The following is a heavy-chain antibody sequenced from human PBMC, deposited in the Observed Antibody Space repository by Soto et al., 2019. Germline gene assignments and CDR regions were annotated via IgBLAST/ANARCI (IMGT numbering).Heavy chain of an antibody. CDR1: GFTFSDYY. V-gene: IGHV3-11*01. CDR3: ARDFGDYYGSGSHHLYYYCGMDV. CDR2: ISSSGGTI. D-gene: IGHD3-10*01. J-gene: IGHJ6*02. Sequence: QVQLVESGGGLVKPGGSLRLSCAASGFTFSDYYMSWIRQAPGKGLEWVSYISSSGGTIYYADSVKGRFTISRDNAKNSLYLQMNSLRAEDTAVYYCARDFGDYYGSGSHHLYYYCGMDVWGQGTTVTVSS.